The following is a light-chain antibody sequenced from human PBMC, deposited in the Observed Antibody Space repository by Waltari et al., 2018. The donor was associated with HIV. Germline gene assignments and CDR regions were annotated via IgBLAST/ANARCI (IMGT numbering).Light chain of an antibody. CDR2: AAS. Sequence: DIQMTQSPSSLSASVGDRVTITCRASQSISTYLNWYQQKPGKAPKLLIYAASSLQGGVPSRFSGSGSGTDFTLTISSLQPEDVASYYCQQSYSSLTFGGGTKVEMK. V-gene: IGKV1-39*01. J-gene: IGKJ4*01. CDR1: QSISTY. CDR3: QQSYSSLT.